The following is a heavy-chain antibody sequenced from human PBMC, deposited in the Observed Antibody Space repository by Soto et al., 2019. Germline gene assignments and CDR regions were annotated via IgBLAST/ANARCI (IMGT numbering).Heavy chain of an antibody. V-gene: IGHV4-59*12. Sequence: PSETLSLTCTVSGGSISSYYWSWIRQPPGKGLEWIGYIFYSGSTNYNPTLKSRVTISVDTSKNQFSLKLSSVTAADTAVYYCARDSDSSGYTRYFDYWGQGTLVTVS. CDR2: IFYSGST. CDR3: ARDSDSSGYTRYFDY. D-gene: IGHD3-22*01. CDR1: GGSISSYY. J-gene: IGHJ4*02.